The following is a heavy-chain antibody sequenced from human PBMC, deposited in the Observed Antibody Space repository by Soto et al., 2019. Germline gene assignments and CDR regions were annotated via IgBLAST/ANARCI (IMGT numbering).Heavy chain of an antibody. Sequence: QVQLVQSGAEVKKPGSSVKVSCKASGGGFNSDAFSWVRQAPGQGLEWMGALIPSFGTANYAQKFQGRVTITADESTTTVYMDLSSLTPDDTAMYFCARAGDCSGGSCYSFILDYWGQGTQVTVSS. CDR2: LIPSFGTA. V-gene: IGHV1-69*01. D-gene: IGHD2-15*01. J-gene: IGHJ4*02. CDR1: GGGFNSDA. CDR3: ARAGDCSGGSCYSFILDY.